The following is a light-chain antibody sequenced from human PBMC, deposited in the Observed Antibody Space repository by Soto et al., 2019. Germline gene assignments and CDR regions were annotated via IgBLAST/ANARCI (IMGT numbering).Light chain of an antibody. CDR1: QDIKTY. Sequence: IQLTQSPSSLSASVGDRVSITCRASQDIKTYVARYHQKQGKAPKLLISGTFTLQSGVPSRFNGSGSGTDFTLTISRLQPEDFATYYCQHLNNYPPFTFGPGTKLDLE. CDR3: QHLNNYPPFT. J-gene: IGKJ3*01. CDR2: GTF. V-gene: IGKV1-9*01.